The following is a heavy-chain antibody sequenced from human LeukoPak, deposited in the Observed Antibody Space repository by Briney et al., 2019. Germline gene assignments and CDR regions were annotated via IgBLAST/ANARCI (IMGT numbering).Heavy chain of an antibody. J-gene: IGHJ4*02. Sequence: PSETLSLTCTVSGGSISSYYWTWIRQPPGKGLEWIGYIYYTGATSYNPSLKSRVTISVDTSKKQFSLKLTSVTAADTAVYYCARYGGSGWVIDNWGQGALVTVSS. D-gene: IGHD6-19*01. CDR2: IYYTGAT. CDR3: ARYGGSGWVIDN. V-gene: IGHV4-59*08. CDR1: GGSISSYY.